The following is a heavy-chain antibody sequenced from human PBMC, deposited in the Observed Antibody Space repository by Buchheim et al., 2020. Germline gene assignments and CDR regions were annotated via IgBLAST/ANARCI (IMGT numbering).Heavy chain of an antibody. D-gene: IGHD3-10*01. CDR1: GFTFSTYW. Sequence: EVQLVESGGGLVQPGGSLRLSCAASGFTFSTYWMHWVGQAPGKGLVWVSHINTDGSRTNYADSVKGRFTISRDNAKNTLYLQMNSLRVEDTAVYYCARGGSGLDPWGQGTL. CDR3: ARGGSGLDP. CDR2: INTDGSRT. V-gene: IGHV3-74*01. J-gene: IGHJ5*02.